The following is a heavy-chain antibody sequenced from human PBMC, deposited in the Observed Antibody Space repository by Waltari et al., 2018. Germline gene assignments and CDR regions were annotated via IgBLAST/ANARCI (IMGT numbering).Heavy chain of an antibody. D-gene: IGHD6-13*01. CDR3: TGGAVTGTDF. V-gene: IGHV3-73*01. CDR2: IRSKPNNYAT. CDR1: GFTFSGST. Sequence: EVQVVESGGGLVQPGGSLTPPCATSGFTFSGSTIPWVRQTPGKGLEWIGRIRSKPNNYATRYTASVEGRFTISRDDSENTAYLQMSSLMTEDTAVYYCTGGAVTGTDFWGQGTLVTVSS. J-gene: IGHJ4*02.